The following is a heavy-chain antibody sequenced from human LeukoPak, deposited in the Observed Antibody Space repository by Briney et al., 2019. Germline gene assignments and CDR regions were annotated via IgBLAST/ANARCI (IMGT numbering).Heavy chain of an antibody. Sequence: GGSLRLSCAASGFTFSTYSMNWVRQAPGKGLEGVSYISSSGSTIYYGDSVKGRFTISRDNAKNSLYLQMNSLRAEDTAVYYCARHKRYYYDSSGYYYRKFDYWGQGTLVTVSS. CDR1: GFTFSTYS. CDR2: ISSSGSTI. J-gene: IGHJ4*02. CDR3: ARHKRYYYDSSGYYYRKFDY. D-gene: IGHD3-22*01. V-gene: IGHV3-48*04.